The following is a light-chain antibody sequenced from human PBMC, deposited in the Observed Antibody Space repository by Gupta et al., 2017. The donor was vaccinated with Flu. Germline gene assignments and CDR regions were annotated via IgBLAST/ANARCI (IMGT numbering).Light chain of an antibody. V-gene: IGLV1-47*01. CDR1: STNVDTNY. CDR3: AAWDDSLSGPV. Sequence: VILSCAGRSTNVDTNYAFWYQRLPGTAPKLLIYKKGRRPSGVPDRFSGSKSGTSASLAISGLRSEDGADYYCAAWDDSLSGPVFGGGTKLTV. CDR2: KKG. J-gene: IGLJ3*02.